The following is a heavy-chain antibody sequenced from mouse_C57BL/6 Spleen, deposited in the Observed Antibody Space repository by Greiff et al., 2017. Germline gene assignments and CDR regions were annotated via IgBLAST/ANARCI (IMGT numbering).Heavy chain of an antibody. D-gene: IGHD2-1*01. CDR3: TRSGYGNYYYAMDY. CDR2: IYPGNSDT. CDR1: GYTFTSYW. J-gene: IGHJ4*01. Sequence: EVQLQQSGTVLARPGASVKMSCKTSGYTFTSYWMHWVKPRPGQGLEWIGAIYPGNSDTSYSQKFKGKAKLTAVTSASTAYMELSSLTNEDSAVYYCTRSGYGNYYYAMDYWGQGTSVTVSS. V-gene: IGHV1-5*01.